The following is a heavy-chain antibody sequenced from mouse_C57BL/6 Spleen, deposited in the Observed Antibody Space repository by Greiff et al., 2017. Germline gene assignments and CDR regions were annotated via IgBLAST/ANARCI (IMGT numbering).Heavy chain of an antibody. Sequence: EVKLVESGGGLVKPGGSLKLSCAASGFTFSSYTMSWVRQTPEKRLEWVATISGGGGNTDYPDSVKGRFTISRDNAKNTLYLQMSSLRSEDTALYYCARHKSKSWYFDVWGTGTTVTVSS. V-gene: IGHV5-9*01. J-gene: IGHJ1*03. D-gene: IGHD1-3*01. CDR3: ARHKSKSWYFDV. CDR2: ISGGGGNT. CDR1: GFTFSSYT.